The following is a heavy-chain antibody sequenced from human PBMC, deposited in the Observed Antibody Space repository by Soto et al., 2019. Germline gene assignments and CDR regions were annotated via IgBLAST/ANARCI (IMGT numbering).Heavy chain of an antibody. Sequence: QVQLVQSGAEVKKPGSSVKVSCTVSGGIFRSSFAMSWLRQAPGQGLEWIGGIIPIIGTGKYAAKFQGRVIITAAESTSTAYMEVTGLRAEDTAVYFCARHREAETTFYYAMDVWGQGTTVTVSS. V-gene: IGHV1-69*01. D-gene: IGHD4-17*01. CDR2: IIPIIGTG. CDR3: ARHREAETTFYYAMDV. CDR1: GGIFRSSFA. J-gene: IGHJ6*02.